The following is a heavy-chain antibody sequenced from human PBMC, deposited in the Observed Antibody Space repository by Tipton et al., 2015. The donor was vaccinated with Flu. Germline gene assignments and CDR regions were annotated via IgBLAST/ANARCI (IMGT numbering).Heavy chain of an antibody. V-gene: IGHV1-46*01. CDR3: AGGVDYDSSGFFWPPDF. J-gene: IGHJ4*02. CDR1: GYTFTSYY. CDR2: INPSGGST. Sequence: QLVQSGAEVKKPGASVKVSCKASGYTFTSYYMHWVRQAPGQGLEWMGIINPSGGSTSYAQKFQGRVTMTRDTSTSTVYMELSSLRYEDTGVFFWAGGVDYDSSGFFWPPDFLGQGTLVTVSS. D-gene: IGHD3-22*01.